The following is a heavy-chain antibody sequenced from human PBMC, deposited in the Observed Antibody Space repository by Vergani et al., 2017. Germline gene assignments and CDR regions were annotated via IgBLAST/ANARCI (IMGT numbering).Heavy chain of an antibody. CDR1: GFTVSSNY. D-gene: IGHD1-14*01. CDR3: AKAKNPAPFDY. J-gene: IGHJ4*02. V-gene: IGHV3-23*04. Sequence: EVQLVESGGGLVQPGGSLRLSCAASGFTVSSNYMSWVRQAPGKGLEWVSVISGSGGSTYYADSVKGRFTISRDNSKNTLYLQMNSLRAEDTAVYYCAKAKNPAPFDYWGQGTLVTVSS. CDR2: ISGSGGST.